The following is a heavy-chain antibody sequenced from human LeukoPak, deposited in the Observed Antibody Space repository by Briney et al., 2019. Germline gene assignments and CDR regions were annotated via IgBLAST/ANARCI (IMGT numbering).Heavy chain of an antibody. Sequence: PSETPSLTCTVSGGSISSYYWSWIRQPPGKGLEWIGYIYYSGSTNYNPSLKSRVTISVDTSKNQFSLKLSSVTAADTAVYYCARGLWTFDYWGQGTLVTVSS. J-gene: IGHJ4*02. D-gene: IGHD3-16*01. CDR3: ARGLWTFDY. V-gene: IGHV4-59*01. CDR2: IYYSGST. CDR1: GGSISSYY.